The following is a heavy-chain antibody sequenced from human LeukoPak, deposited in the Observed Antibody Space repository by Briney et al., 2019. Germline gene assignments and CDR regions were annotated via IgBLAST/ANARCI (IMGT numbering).Heavy chain of an antibody. J-gene: IGHJ4*02. Sequence: ASVKVSCKASGYTFTSYYMHWVRQAPGQGLEWMGIINPSGGSTIYAQKFQGRVTMTRDTSTSTVYMELSSLRSEDTAVYYCARDRGGQAAADYYFDYWGQGTLVTVSS. CDR1: GYTFTSYY. CDR3: ARDRGGQAAADYYFDY. D-gene: IGHD6-13*01. CDR2: INPSGGST. V-gene: IGHV1-46*01.